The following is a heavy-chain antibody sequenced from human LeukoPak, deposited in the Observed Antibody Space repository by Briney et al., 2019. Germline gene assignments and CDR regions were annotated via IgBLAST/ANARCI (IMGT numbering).Heavy chain of an antibody. Sequence: PGGSLRLFCAASGFTVSSKYMRWARQAPGKGLEWVSVIYSGGSTDYKDSVKDRFIIARDNSKNTLYLQMNSLRAEDTAVYYCAKEMATMNAFDIWGQGTMVTVSS. CDR3: AKEMATMNAFDI. V-gene: IGHV3-66*01. CDR2: IYSGGST. CDR1: GFTVSSKY. D-gene: IGHD5-24*01. J-gene: IGHJ3*02.